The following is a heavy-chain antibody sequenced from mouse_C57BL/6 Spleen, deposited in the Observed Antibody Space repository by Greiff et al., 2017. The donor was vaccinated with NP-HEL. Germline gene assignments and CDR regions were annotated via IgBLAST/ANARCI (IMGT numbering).Heavy chain of an antibody. CDR1: GYTFTDYN. CDR3: ARLHYYGSIFDY. J-gene: IGHJ2*01. V-gene: IGHV1-18*01. CDR2: INPNNGGT. D-gene: IGHD1-1*01. Sequence: VQLQQSGPELVKPGASVKIPCKASGYTFTDYNMDWVKQSHGKSLEWIGDINPNNGGTIYNQKFKGKATLTVDKSSSTAYMELRSLTSEDTAVYYCARLHYYGSIFDYWGQGTTLTVSS.